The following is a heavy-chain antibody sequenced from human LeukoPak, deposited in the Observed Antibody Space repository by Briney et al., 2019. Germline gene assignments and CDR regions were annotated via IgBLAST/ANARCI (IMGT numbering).Heavy chain of an antibody. D-gene: IGHD6-6*01. J-gene: IGHJ4*02. V-gene: IGHV3-53*01. CDR2: IYSGGST. Sequence: GGSLRLSCAASGFTVSSTYMSWVRQAPGKGLEWVSVIYSGGSTYYSDSVKGRFTISRDNSKNTLYLQMNSLRAEDTAVYYCARDRLYSSSSEDYWGQGTLVTVSS. CDR1: GFTVSSTY. CDR3: ARDRLYSSSSEDY.